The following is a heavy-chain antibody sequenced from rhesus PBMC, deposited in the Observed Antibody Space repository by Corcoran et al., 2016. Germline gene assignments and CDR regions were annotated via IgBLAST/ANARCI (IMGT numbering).Heavy chain of an antibody. D-gene: IGHD4-23*01. Sequence: QLQLQESGPGLVKPSETPSLTCAVSGGSISGYYWSCIGQPPWNGLEWIGNIDGNTAGTHYTPTLTSGVTLSTDTSTTQFSLKLSSVPAADAAVYYCARPFSNYRPSYFDYWGQGVLVTLSS. CDR1: GGSISGYY. J-gene: IGHJ4*01. CDR2: IDGNTAGT. CDR3: ARPFSNYRPSYFDY. V-gene: IGHV4-81*01.